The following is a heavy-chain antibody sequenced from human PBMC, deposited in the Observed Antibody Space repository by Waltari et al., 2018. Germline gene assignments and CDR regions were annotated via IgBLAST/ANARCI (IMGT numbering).Heavy chain of an antibody. Sequence: EVQLLESGGGLVQLGGFLGVSCAASGFAFSNVVMTWGRRAAGKGRGWVSGIVGRGTTTDYADAVKGRFTISRDDSRNILYLQMNSLRAEDTAIYFCAKESSYDSLENWGQGTLVTVSS. D-gene: IGHD3-22*01. CDR2: IVGRGTTT. V-gene: IGHV3-23*01. CDR1: GFAFSNVV. J-gene: IGHJ4*02. CDR3: AKESSYDSLEN.